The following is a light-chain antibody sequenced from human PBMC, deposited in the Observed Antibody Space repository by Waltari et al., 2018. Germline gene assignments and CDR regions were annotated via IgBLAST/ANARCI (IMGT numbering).Light chain of an antibody. CDR3: SSYTRSNTWV. CDR2: EVS. V-gene: IGLV2-14*01. CDR1: IRDVGGYTY. J-gene: IGLJ3*02. Sequence: QSALTQPASVSGSPGQSITISCTGTIRDVGGYTYVSWYEQHPGKAPKLIIYEVSDRSSGVSNRFSGSKSANTASLTISGLQTEDEADYYCSSYTRSNTWVFGGGTRLTVL.